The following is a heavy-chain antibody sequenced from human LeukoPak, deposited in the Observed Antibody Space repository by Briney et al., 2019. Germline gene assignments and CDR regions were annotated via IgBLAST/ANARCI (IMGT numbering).Heavy chain of an antibody. CDR1: GFTVRTNY. CDR3: ARGVDSAYAFDF. V-gene: IGHV3-53*01. Sequence: GGSLRLSCAASGFTVRTNYMSWVRQAPGKGLEWVSVLFGGRSTYYADSVKGRFTISRDDSKNTLFLQMNSVRAEGTAVYYCARGVDSAYAFDFWGQGNLVTVSS. CDR2: LFGGRST. J-gene: IGHJ4*02. D-gene: IGHD2-15*01.